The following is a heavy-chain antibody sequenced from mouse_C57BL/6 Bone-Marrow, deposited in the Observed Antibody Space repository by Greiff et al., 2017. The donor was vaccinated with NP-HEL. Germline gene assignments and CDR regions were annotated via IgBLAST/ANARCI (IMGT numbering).Heavy chain of an antibody. V-gene: IGHV1-74*01. CDR1: GYTFTSYW. D-gene: IGHD2-5*01. CDR3: AIRYSNYYFDY. J-gene: IGHJ2*01. CDR2: IHPSDSDT. Sequence: VQLQQPGAELVKPGASVKVSCKASGYTFTSYWMHWVKQRPGQGLEWIGRIHPSDSDTNYNQKFKGKATLTVDKSSSPAYMQLSSLTSEDSAVYYCAIRYSNYYFDYWGQGTTLTVSS.